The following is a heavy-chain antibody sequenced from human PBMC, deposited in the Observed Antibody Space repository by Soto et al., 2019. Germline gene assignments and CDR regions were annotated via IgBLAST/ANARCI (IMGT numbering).Heavy chain of an antibody. V-gene: IGHV3-66*01. J-gene: IGHJ3*02. Sequence: EVQLVESGGGLVQPGGSLRLSCKASGFIVSDTYMNWVRQAPGKGLEWVSVISNRGDTHYADSVRGRFSLSRDIADNTLHLQMNNLRVEDTAVYYCARTPRSCRGGSCSITGDAFDIWGQGTMVTVSS. CDR1: GFIVSDTY. CDR3: ARTPRSCRGGSCSITGDAFDI. D-gene: IGHD2-15*01. CDR2: ISNRGDT.